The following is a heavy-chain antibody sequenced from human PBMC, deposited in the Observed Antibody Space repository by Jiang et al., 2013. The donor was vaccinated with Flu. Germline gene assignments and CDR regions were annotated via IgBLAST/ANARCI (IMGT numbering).Heavy chain of an antibody. CDR1: GFTFSSYG. Sequence: QLLESGGGVVQPGRSLRLSCAASGFTFSSYGMHWVRQAPGKGLEWVAVIWYDGSNKYYADSVKGRFTISRDNSKNTLYLQMNSLRAEDTAVYYCARGSSSWPPFDYWGQGTLVTVSS. V-gene: IGHV3-33*01. D-gene: IGHD6-13*01. CDR2: IWYDGSNK. J-gene: IGHJ4*02. CDR3: ARGSSSWPPFDY.